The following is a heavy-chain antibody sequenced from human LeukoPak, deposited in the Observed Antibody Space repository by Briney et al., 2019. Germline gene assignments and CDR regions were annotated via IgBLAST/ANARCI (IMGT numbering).Heavy chain of an antibody. J-gene: IGHJ6*02. Sequence: GGSLRLSCAASGFTFSSYAMSWVRQAPGKGLEWVSAISGSGGSTYYADSVKGRFTISRDNPKNTLYLQMNSLRAEDTAVYYCAKGYYYGSGSYYPFDVWGQGTTVTVSS. CDR1: GFTFSSYA. CDR3: AKGYYYGSGSYYPFDV. D-gene: IGHD3-10*01. CDR2: ISGSGGST. V-gene: IGHV3-23*01.